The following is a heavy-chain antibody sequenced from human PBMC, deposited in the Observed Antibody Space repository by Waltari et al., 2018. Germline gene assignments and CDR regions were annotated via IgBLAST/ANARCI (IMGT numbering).Heavy chain of an antibody. D-gene: IGHD3-22*01. CDR2: IYHSGST. CDR1: GYSFSGTYY. Sequence: QLQLQESGPGLSNPSEPLSLPCAVSGYSFSGTYYCGCTRPPPWRGREWSGSIYHSGSTYYNPSLKSRVTISVDTSKNQFALKLSSVTAADTAVYYCARGDYYDSSGSTLSGDYWGQGTLVTVSS. CDR3: ARGDYYDSSGSTLSGDY. V-gene: IGHV4-38-2*01. J-gene: IGHJ4*02.